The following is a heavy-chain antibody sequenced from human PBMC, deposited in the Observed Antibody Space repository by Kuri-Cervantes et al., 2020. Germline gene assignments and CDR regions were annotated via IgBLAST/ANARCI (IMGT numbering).Heavy chain of an antibody. Sequence: GESLKISCAASGFTFSSYWMSWVRQAPGKGLEWVSAISGSGGSTYYADSVKGRFTISRDRNTLFLQMNSLRAEDTAVYYCAKGYSGSYCPDYWGQGTLVTVSS. CDR1: GFTFSSYW. CDR2: ISGSGGST. CDR3: AKGYSGSYCPDY. V-gene: IGHV3-23*01. J-gene: IGHJ4*02. D-gene: IGHD1-26*01.